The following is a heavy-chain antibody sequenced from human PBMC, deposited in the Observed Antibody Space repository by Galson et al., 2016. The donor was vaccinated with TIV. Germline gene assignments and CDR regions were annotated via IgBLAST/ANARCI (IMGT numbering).Heavy chain of an antibody. CDR3: ARDSPYSGSWSLFDF. D-gene: IGHD6-13*01. CDR2: INPNTGDT. J-gene: IGHJ4*02. Sequence: SVKVSCKASGYTFTGYYMHWLRQAPGQGLEWMGWINPNTGDTNYVPKFQGRVTMTRDTSISTAYMELSRLRSDDTAVYYCARDSPYSGSWSLFDFWGQGTLVTVSS. CDR1: GYTFTGYY. V-gene: IGHV1-2*02.